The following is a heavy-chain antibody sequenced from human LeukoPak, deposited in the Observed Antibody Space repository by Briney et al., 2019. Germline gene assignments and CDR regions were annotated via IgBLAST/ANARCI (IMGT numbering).Heavy chain of an antibody. CDR1: GFTFSSYG. J-gene: IGHJ4*02. V-gene: IGHV3-33*01. Sequence: PGRSLRLSCAASGFTFSSYGMHWVRQAPGKGLEWVAVIWYDGSNKYYADSVKGRFTISRDNSKNTLYLQMNSLRAEDTAVYYCAMWIQVWKFDYWGQGPWVTVSS. CDR3: AMWIQVWKFDY. CDR2: IWYDGSNK. D-gene: IGHD5-18*01.